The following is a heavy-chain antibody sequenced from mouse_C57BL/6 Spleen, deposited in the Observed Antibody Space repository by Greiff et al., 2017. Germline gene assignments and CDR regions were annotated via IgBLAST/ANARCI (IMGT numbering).Heavy chain of an antibody. CDR2: IWSGGST. CDR3: ARNYYGSRGYAMDY. V-gene: IGHV2-2*01. Sequence: QVQLKESGPGLVQPSQSLSITCTVSGFSLTSYGVHWVRQSPGKGLEWLGVIWSGGSTDYNAAFISRLSISKDNSKSQVFFKMNSLQADDTAIYYCARNYYGSRGYAMDYWGQGTSVTVSS. J-gene: IGHJ4*01. D-gene: IGHD1-1*01. CDR1: GFSLTSYG.